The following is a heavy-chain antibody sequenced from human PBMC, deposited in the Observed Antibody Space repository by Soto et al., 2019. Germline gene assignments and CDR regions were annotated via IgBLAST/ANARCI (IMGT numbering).Heavy chain of an antibody. Sequence: ASVKVSCKASGYTFTIYAMHWVRQAPGQRLEWMGWINAGNGNTKYSQKFQGRVTITRDTSASTAYMELSSLRSEDTAVYYCARDRGRDYGDYVVLYYYYMDVWGKGTTVTVSS. CDR3: ARDRGRDYGDYVVLYYYYMDV. V-gene: IGHV1-3*01. J-gene: IGHJ6*03. CDR2: INAGNGNT. CDR1: GYTFTIYA. D-gene: IGHD4-17*01.